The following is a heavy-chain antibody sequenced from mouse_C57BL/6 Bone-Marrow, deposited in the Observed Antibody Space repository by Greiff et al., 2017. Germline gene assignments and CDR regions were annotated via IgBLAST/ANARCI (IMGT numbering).Heavy chain of an antibody. D-gene: IGHD1-1*01. J-gene: IGHJ3*01. CDR1: GYTFTSYG. CDR2: IYPRSGNT. CDR3: ARRGVYYYGSSFAWFAY. V-gene: IGHV1-81*01. Sequence: QVQLQQSGAELARPGASVKLSCKASGYTFTSYGISWVKQRTGQGLEWIGEIYPRSGNTYYNEKFKGKATLTADKSSSTAYMELRSLTSEDSAVYFCARRGVYYYGSSFAWFAYWGQGTLVTVSA.